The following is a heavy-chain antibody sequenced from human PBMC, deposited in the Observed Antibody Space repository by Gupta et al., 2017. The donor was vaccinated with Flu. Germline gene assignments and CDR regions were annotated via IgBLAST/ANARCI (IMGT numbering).Heavy chain of an antibody. J-gene: IGHJ4*02. CDR3: AREGNRYEFDY. CDR2: INGGGRDI. D-gene: IGHD2-2*01. Sequence: FTFDLYTSNWIRQSPGKGLEWVSSINGGGRDIYYRDSVKGRFTISRYNAKNSVFLHMANLRADDSAIYYWAREGNRYEFDYWGQGTPVSVSS. CDR1: FTFDLYT. V-gene: IGHV3-21*01.